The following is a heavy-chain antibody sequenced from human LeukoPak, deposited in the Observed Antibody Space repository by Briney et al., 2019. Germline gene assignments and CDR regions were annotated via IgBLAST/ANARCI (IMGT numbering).Heavy chain of an antibody. CDR3: AREIHIDY. J-gene: IGHJ4*02. CDR1: GFTFSSYA. V-gene: IGHV3-23*01. Sequence: GGSLRLSCAASGFTFSSYAMSWVRQAPGKGLEWVSSISASAGSAVYGDSVKGRFTISRDNAKNSLYLQMNSLRAEDTAVYYCAREIHIDYWGQGTLVTVSS. CDR2: ISASAGSA.